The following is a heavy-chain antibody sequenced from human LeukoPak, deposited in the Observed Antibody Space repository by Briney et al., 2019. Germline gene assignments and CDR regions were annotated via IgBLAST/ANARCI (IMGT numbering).Heavy chain of an antibody. CDR1: GFXLSNYA. CDR3: AKEGPYCGGDCYGVFDY. J-gene: IGHJ4*02. CDR2: ISYRGGIT. D-gene: IGHD2-21*02. V-gene: IGHV3-23*01. Sequence: PGGSLRLSCAASGFXLSNYAVTWVRQAPGKGLEWVSLISYRGGITHYADSVKGRFTISRDNPKNTLYLQMNSLRAEDTAVYYCAKEGPYCGGDCYGVFDYWGQGTLVTVSS.